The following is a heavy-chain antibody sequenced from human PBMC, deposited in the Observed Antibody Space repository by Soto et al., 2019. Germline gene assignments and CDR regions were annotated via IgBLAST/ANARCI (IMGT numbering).Heavy chain of an antibody. CDR3: GKDVQYSSASGYYYGMDV. CDR1: GFTFTSYG. J-gene: IGHJ6*02. Sequence: PGGSLRLSCAASGFTFTSYGMSWVRQAPGKGLEWVSAISGSGGSTFYADSVKGRFTISRDNSKNTLYLRMNSLRVEDTAVYYCGKDVQYSSASGYYYGMDVWGQGTTVTVSS. V-gene: IGHV3-23*01. D-gene: IGHD6-6*01. CDR2: ISGSGGST.